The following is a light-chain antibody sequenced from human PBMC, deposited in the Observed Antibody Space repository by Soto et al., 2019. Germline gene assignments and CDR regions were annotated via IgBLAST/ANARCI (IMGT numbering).Light chain of an antibody. CDR3: CSYAGSNTFVV. V-gene: IGLV2-23*03. J-gene: IGLJ3*02. CDR1: NSDVGSHNL. CDR2: EGS. Sequence: QSVLTQPASVSGSPGQSITISCTGTNSDVGSHNLVSWYQQHPGKAPKLIIYEGSKRPSGVSSRFSGSTSDNTASLTISGLQAEDEADYHCCSYAGSNTFVVFGGGTKVTVL.